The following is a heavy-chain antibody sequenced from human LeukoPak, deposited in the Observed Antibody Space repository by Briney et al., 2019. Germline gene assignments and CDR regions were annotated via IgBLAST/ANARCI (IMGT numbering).Heavy chain of an antibody. J-gene: IGHJ4*02. V-gene: IGHV3-33*01. CDR3: ARAGKTNELDY. CDR2: IWYDGSNK. CDR1: GFTFSSYG. Sequence: GGALRLSCAASGFTFSSYGMHGVRQAPGKGLEWGAVIWYDGSNKYYADSVKGRFTISRDNSKNTLYLQMNSMRAEDTAVYYCARAGKTNELDYWGQGTLVTVSS. D-gene: IGHD3-10*01.